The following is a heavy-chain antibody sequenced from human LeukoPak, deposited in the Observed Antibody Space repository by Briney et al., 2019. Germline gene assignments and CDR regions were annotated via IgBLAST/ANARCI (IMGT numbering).Heavy chain of an antibody. V-gene: IGHV1-2*02. CDR2: MHPGNGNT. J-gene: IGHJ4*02. D-gene: IGHD2-21*02. CDR3: AREGSYCVGGDCYSFDF. Sequence: ASVKVSCKASGYRFISNYIQWVRQAPGLGPEWMGWMHPGNGNTRYAEKFQGRVTMTRDTSINTAYMDPSSLRYDDTAVYYCAREGSYCVGGDCYSFDFWGQGTLITVSS. CDR1: GYRFISNY.